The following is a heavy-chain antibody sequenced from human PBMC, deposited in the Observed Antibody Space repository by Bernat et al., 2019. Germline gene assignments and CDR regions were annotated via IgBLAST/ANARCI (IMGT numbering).Heavy chain of an antibody. J-gene: IGHJ2*01. V-gene: IGHV3-23*04. CDR1: GFTFSSYG. D-gene: IGHD2-2*01. CDR3: AKWRASGYCSSTSCYVGYFDL. CDR2: ISGSGGST. Sequence: VQLVESGGGVVQPGRSLRLSCAASGFTFSSYGMHWVRQAPGKGMEWVSAISGSGGSTYYADSVKGRFTISRDNSKNTLYLQMNSLRAEDTAVYYCAKWRASGYCSSTSCYVGYFDLWGRGTLVTVSS.